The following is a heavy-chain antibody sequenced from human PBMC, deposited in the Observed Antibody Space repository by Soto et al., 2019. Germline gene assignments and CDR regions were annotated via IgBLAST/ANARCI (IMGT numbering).Heavy chain of an antibody. Sequence: PGGSLRLSCAASGFTFSSYSTNWVRQAPGKGLEWVSSISSSSSYIYYADSVKGRFTISRDNAKNSLHLQMNSLRAEDTAVYYCARDQGYGDYVLGWFDPWGQGTLVTVSS. CDR1: GFTFSSYS. CDR2: ISSSSSYI. D-gene: IGHD4-17*01. J-gene: IGHJ5*02. V-gene: IGHV3-21*01. CDR3: ARDQGYGDYVLGWFDP.